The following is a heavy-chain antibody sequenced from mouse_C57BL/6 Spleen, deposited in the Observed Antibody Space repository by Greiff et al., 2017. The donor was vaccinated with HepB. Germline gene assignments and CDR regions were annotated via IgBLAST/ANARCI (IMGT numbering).Heavy chain of an antibody. CDR3: ARSDYDYFDY. D-gene: IGHD2-4*01. Sequence: VQLKQSGPVLVKPGASVKMSCKASGYTFTDYYMNWVKQSHGKSLEWIGVINPYNGGTSYNQKFKGKATLTVDKSSSTAYMELNSLTSEDSAVYYCARSDYDYFDYWGQGTTLTVSS. CDR2: INPYNGGT. V-gene: IGHV1-19*01. CDR1: GYTFTDYY. J-gene: IGHJ2*01.